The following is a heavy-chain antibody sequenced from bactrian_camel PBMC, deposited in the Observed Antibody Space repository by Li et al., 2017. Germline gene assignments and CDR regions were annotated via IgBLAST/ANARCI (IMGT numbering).Heavy chain of an antibody. V-gene: IGHV3S40*01. Sequence: DVQLVESGGGLVQPGGSLRLSCATSGFTFSSYAMSWVRQAPGKGLEWVSAVNSDGGLTYYQDSVKGRFFISRDNAKVYLQMNSLKPEDTAVYYCVTGGSWSFGYWGQGTQVTVS. CDR1: GFTFSSYA. J-gene: IGHJ6*01. CDR3: VTGGSWSFGY. CDR2: VNSDGGLT. D-gene: IGHD6*01.